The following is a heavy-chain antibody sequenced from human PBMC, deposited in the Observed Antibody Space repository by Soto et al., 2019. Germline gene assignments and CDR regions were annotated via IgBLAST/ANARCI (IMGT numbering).Heavy chain of an antibody. V-gene: IGHV3-30*18. CDR2: ISYDGSNK. J-gene: IGHJ3*02. CDR3: AKDGAAIDI. D-gene: IGHD3-16*01. CDR1: GFTFSSYG. Sequence: GGSLRLSCAASGFTFSSYGMHWVRQAPGKGLEWVAVISYDGSNKYYADSVKGRFTISRDNSKNTLYLQMNSLRAEDTAVYYCAKDGAAIDIWGQGTMVTVSS.